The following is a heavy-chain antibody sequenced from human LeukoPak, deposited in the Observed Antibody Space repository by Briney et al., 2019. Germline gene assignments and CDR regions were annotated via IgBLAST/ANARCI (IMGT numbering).Heavy chain of an antibody. CDR1: GFTFSSYS. V-gene: IGHV3-21*01. CDR3: ARDLYRGVAAAAPRY. D-gene: IGHD6-13*01. Sequence: ESGGSLRLSCAASGFTFSSYSMNWVRQAPGEGLEWVSSISSSSSYIYYADSVKGRFTISRDNAKNSLYLQMNSLRAEDTAVYYCARDLYRGVAAAAPRYWGQGTLVTVSS. J-gene: IGHJ4*02. CDR2: ISSSSSYI.